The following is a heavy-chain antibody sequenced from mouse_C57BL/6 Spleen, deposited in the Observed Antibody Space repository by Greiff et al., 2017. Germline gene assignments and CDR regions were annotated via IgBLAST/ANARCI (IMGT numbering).Heavy chain of an antibody. CDR2: FYPGSGSI. J-gene: IGHJ4*01. D-gene: IGHD1-1*01. Sequence: VKLVESGAELVKPGASVKLSCKASGYTFTEYTIHWVKQRSGQGLEWIGWFYPGSGSIKYNEKFKDKATLTADKSSSTVYMELSRLTSEDSAVYFCARHEEDYYGSSYAMDYWGQGTSVTVSS. CDR3: ARHEEDYYGSSYAMDY. V-gene: IGHV1-62-2*01. CDR1: GYTFTEYT.